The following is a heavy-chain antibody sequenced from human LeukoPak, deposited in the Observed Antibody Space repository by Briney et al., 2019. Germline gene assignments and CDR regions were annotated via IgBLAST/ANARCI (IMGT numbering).Heavy chain of an antibody. CDR2: IYYGGT. CDR1: GGSISSGYYY. CDR3: ARGTWSSSIDY. J-gene: IGHJ4*02. V-gene: IGHV4-30-4*01. Sequence: SETLYLTCTVSGGSISSGYYYWSWIRQPPGKGLEYIGYIYYGGTYYNPSLKSRVTISVDTSKNQFSLKLSSVTAADTAVYYCARGTWSSSIDYWGQGTLVTVSS. D-gene: IGHD6-6*01.